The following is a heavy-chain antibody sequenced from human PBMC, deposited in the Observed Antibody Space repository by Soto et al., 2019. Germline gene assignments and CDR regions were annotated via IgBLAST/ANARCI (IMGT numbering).Heavy chain of an antibody. V-gene: IGHV3-7*05. CDR3: AIEGYSGYDGYYYYYGMDV. CDR1: GFTFSSYW. CDR2: IKQDGSEK. Sequence: EVQLVESGGGLVQPAGSLRLSCAASGFTFSSYWMSWVRQAPGKGLEWVANIKQDGSEKYNVDSVKGRFTISRDNAKNSLYLQMNSLRAEDTAVYYCAIEGYSGYDGYYYYYGMDVWGHGTTVTVSS. J-gene: IGHJ6*02. D-gene: IGHD5-12*01.